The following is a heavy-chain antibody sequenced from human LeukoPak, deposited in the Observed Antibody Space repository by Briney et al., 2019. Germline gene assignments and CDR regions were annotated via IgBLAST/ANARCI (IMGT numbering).Heavy chain of an antibody. V-gene: IGHV3-53*01. D-gene: IGHD3-22*01. CDR3: ARDLGYYFAFDI. CDR1: GFTFSSYA. CDR2: IYSGGST. J-gene: IGHJ3*02. Sequence: GGSLRLSCAASGFTFSSYAMSWVRQAPGKGLEWVSVIYSGGSTYYADSVKGRFTISRDNSKNTLYLQVNSLRAEDTAVYYCARDLGYYFAFDIWGQGTMVTVSS.